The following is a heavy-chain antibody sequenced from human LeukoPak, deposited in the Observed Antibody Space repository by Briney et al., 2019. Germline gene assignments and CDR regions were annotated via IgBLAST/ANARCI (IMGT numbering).Heavy chain of an antibody. V-gene: IGHV3-30*18. CDR1: GFSFSDYG. Sequence: GGSLRLSCEGSGFSFSDYGMHWVREAPGKGLEWVAVISDDGSNQYFANSVEGRFAISRDNSKDTVYLHMNGVRPEDTAVYFCAQDLPADPGWGWYRVRFIFHSWGQGTLVTVSA. J-gene: IGHJ4*02. CDR3: AQDLPADPGWGWYRVRFIFHS. D-gene: IGHD6-19*01. CDR2: ISDDGSNQ.